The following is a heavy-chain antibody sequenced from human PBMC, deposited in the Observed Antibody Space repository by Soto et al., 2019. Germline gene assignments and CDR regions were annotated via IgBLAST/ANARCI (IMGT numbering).Heavy chain of an antibody. CDR1: GGPINTNNYY. D-gene: IGHD3-22*01. V-gene: IGHV4-39*02. CDR2: IYHGGST. CDR3: ARVGPWVPYYYASSPYTFENWFDP. Sequence: PXATLSLTCTVSGGPINTNNYYWGWVRQPPGKGLEWIGSIYHGGSTYYNPSLNSRVTLSIDMTNNHVSLILNSVTAADTAVYYCARVGPWVPYYYASSPYTFENWFDPWGQGTLVTVSS. J-gene: IGHJ5*02.